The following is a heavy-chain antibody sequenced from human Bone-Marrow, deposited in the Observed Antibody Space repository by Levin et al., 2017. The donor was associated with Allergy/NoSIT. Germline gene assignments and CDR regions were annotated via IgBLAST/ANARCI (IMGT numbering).Heavy chain of an antibody. D-gene: IGHD6-13*01. V-gene: IGHV3-23*01. CDR3: ARRKKGSQENPFEY. CDR1: GFTFSTYA. CDR2: FSGGGGTT. Sequence: PGGSLRLSCVASGFTFSTYAMSWVRQAPGRGLEWVSAFSGGGGTTYYADSVQGRFTISRDTSRNTLYLQMNSLRAEDTAVYYCARRKKGSQENPFEYWGQGTLVTVSS. J-gene: IGHJ4*02.